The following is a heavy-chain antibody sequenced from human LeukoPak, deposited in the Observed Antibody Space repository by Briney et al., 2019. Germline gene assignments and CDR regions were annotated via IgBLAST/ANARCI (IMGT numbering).Heavy chain of an antibody. CDR3: ARDTPMVRGLFDY. D-gene: IGHD3-10*01. CDR2: INPNSGGT. Sequence: ASVKVSCKASGYTFTGYYMHWLRQAPGQGLEWMGWINPNSGGTNSAQKFQGRVTMTRDTSITSAYMELSRLRSDDTAVYYCARDTPMVRGLFDYWGQGTLVTVSS. CDR1: GYTFTGYY. V-gene: IGHV1-2*02. J-gene: IGHJ4*02.